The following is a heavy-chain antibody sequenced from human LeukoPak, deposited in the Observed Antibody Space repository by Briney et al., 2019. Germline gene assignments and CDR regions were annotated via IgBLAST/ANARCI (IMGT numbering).Heavy chain of an antibody. V-gene: IGHV3-23*01. CDR2: ISGSGGST. Sequence: GGSLRLSCAASGFTFSSYAMSWVRQAPGKGLEWVSAISGSGGSTYYADSVKGRFTISRDNSKNTLYLQMNSLRAEDTAVYYCAKDNDSSGYYYSYFDYWGQGTLVTVSS. J-gene: IGHJ4*02. D-gene: IGHD3-22*01. CDR1: GFTFSSYA. CDR3: AKDNDSSGYYYSYFDY.